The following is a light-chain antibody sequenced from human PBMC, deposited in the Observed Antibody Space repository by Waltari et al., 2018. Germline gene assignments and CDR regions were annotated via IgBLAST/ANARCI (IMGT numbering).Light chain of an antibody. Sequence: QSALPQPASVSGSPGQSITISCTGTSRDVGGYTYVSWYQHHPGKAPKLMIYDVNKRPSGVSNRFSGSKSGNTASLTISGLQAEDEADYYCSSYTSSNTLYVFGTGTEVTVL. CDR3: SSYTSSNTLYV. J-gene: IGLJ1*01. V-gene: IGLV2-14*03. CDR2: DVN. CDR1: SRDVGGYTY.